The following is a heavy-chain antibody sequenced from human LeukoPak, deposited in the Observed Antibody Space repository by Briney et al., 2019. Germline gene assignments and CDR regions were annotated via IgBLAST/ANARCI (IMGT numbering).Heavy chain of an antibody. Sequence: PGGSLRLSCAASGFSFSHYWMSWVRQAPGKGLEWVSVIYGGGSTYYADSVKGRFTISRDTPKNTLYLQMNSLRVEDTAVYYCASWPVGWYGEDSWGQGTLDTVSS. CDR1: GFSFSHYW. D-gene: IGHD6-19*01. CDR2: IYGGGST. CDR3: ASWPVGWYGEDS. V-gene: IGHV3-53*01. J-gene: IGHJ4*02.